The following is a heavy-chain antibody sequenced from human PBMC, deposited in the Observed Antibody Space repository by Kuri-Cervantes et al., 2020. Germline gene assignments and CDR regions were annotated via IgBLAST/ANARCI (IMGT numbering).Heavy chain of an antibody. J-gene: IGHJ6*03. CDR2: LYHSGIP. Sequence: SETLSLTCSVSGYSISSGHSWCWIRQPPGKGLEWIGNLYHSGIPYYNPSLKSRVTTSIDTSKNQFSLKLSSMTAADTAVYYCARYGDYYYYYIDVWGKGTTVTVSS. D-gene: IGHD4-17*01. CDR1: GYSISSGHS. V-gene: IGHV4-38-2*02. CDR3: ARYGDYYYYYIDV.